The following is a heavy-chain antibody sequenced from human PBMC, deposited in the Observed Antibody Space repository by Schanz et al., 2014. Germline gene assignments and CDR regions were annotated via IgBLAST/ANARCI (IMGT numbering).Heavy chain of an antibody. V-gene: IGHV3-74*01. CDR3: ARKMKLGVYGGKGHDSLDI. CDR2: INRVGSNT. Sequence: EVQLVQSGGGLVQPGGSLRLSCAASGFTFSSHWMHWVRQDPGKGLVWVARINRVGSNTDYADSVTGRFTISRDNAKNTLYLQMNTLRAEDTAVYYCARKMKLGVYGGKGHDSLDIWGQGTMVTVSS. D-gene: IGHD4-17*01. J-gene: IGHJ3*02. CDR1: GFTFSSHW.